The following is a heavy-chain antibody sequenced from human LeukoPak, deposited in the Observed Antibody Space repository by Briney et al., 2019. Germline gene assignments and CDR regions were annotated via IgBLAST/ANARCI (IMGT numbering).Heavy chain of an antibody. CDR2: IRYDGSNK. D-gene: IGHD2-2*01. Sequence: GGSLRLSCAASGFTFSSYGMHWVRQAPGKGLEWVAFIRYDGSNKYYADSVKGRFTISRDNSKNTLYLQMNSLRAEDTAVYYCAREGYCSSTSCYLLSDYYYYYMDVWGKGTTVTVPS. V-gene: IGHV3-30*02. J-gene: IGHJ6*03. CDR3: AREGYCSSTSCYLLSDYYYYYMDV. CDR1: GFTFSSYG.